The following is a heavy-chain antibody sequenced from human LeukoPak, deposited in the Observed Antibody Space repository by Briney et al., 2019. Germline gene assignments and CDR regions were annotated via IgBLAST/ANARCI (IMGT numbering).Heavy chain of an antibody. CDR3: AKEAGGWYPRPFDD. D-gene: IGHD6-19*01. CDR1: GFTFGDYA. Sequence: GGSLRLSCTASGFTFGDYAMTWVRQAPGKGLEWVSRISDSGGSTYFADSVKGRFTISRDNSKNTLYLQMNSLRAEDTAIYYCAKEAGGWYPRPFDDWGQGTLVTVSS. CDR2: ISDSGGST. V-gene: IGHV3-23*01. J-gene: IGHJ4*02.